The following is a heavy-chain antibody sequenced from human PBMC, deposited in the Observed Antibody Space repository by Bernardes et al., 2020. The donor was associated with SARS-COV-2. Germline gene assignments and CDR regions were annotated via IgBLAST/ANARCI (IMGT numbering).Heavy chain of an antibody. CDR2: IRRSSSFT. Sequence: GGSLRLSCEASGFSFSMYGMNWVRQAPGKGLEWVSYIRRSSSFTYYADSVQGRFTISRDDAKNSLSLQMNSLTDEDTAVYYCARNHYYDHTDYFGSALFDYWGRGTLVTVSS. J-gene: IGHJ4*02. CDR3: ARNHYYDHTDYFGSALFDY. D-gene: IGHD3-22*01. V-gene: IGHV3-21*05. CDR1: GFSFSMYG.